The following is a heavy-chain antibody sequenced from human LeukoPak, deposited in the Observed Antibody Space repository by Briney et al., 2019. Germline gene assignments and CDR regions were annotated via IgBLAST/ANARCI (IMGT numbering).Heavy chain of an antibody. Sequence: SGGSLRLSCAASGFTVSSNYMNWVRRAPGEGLEWVSIRYAGGSTYYADSVKGRFTISRDNSKNTLNLQMNDLRAEDTAVYYCARLVYYDSNGYFQYYFDYWGQGTLLTVSS. CDR3: ARLVYYDSNGYFQYYFDY. J-gene: IGHJ4*02. CDR2: RYAGGST. CDR1: GFTVSSNY. D-gene: IGHD3-22*01. V-gene: IGHV3-53*01.